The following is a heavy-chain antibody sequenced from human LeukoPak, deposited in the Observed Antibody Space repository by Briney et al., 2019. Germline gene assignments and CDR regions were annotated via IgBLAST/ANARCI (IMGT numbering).Heavy chain of an antibody. D-gene: IGHD5-18*01. J-gene: IGHJ3*02. CDR3: ARIYGYSYALGAFDI. V-gene: IGHV4-38-2*01. Sequence: SETLSLTCAVSGYSISSGYYWGWIRQPPGKGLEWIGSIYHSGSTYYNPSLKSRVTISVDTSKNQFSLKLSSVTAGDTAVYYCARIYGYSYALGAFDIWGQGTMVTVSS. CDR2: IYHSGST. CDR1: GYSISSGYY.